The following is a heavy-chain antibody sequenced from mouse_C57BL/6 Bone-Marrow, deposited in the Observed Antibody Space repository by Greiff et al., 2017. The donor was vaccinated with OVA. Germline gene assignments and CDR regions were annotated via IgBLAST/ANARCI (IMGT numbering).Heavy chain of an antibody. Sequence: EVQGVESGGGLVQPKGSLKLSCAASGFTFNTYAMHWVRQAPGTGLEWVARLRSKSSNYATYYAESVKDRFTISRDDSQSMLYLQMNNLKTEDTAMYYCVRDYFDYWGQGTTLTVSS. CDR1: GFTFNTYA. CDR2: LRSKSSNYAT. CDR3: VRDYFDY. J-gene: IGHJ2*01. V-gene: IGHV10-3*01.